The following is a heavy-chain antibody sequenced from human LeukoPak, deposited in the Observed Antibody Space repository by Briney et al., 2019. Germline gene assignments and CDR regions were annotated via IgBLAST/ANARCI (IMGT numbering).Heavy chain of an antibody. CDR2: ISSSSSDI. D-gene: IGHD3-3*01. CDR3: AREEDYDFWSGYSYATGSFDY. Sequence: GGSLRLSCAVSGFTVSSNYMTWVRQAPGKGLEWVSSISSSSSDIYYADSVKGRFTISRDNAKNSLYLQMNSLRAEDTAVYYCAREEDYDFWSGYSYATGSFDYWGQGTLVTVSS. CDR1: GFTVSSNY. J-gene: IGHJ4*02. V-gene: IGHV3-21*01.